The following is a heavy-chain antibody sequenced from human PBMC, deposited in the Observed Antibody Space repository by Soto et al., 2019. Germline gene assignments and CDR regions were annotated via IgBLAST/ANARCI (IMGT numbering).Heavy chain of an antibody. Sequence: SETHSLTCTVSGGSSIGYYWSWIRQPTGKGLEWIGYMYNTGSTVYNPSFKSRVTISVDTSKNQFSLKLNSVTAADTAVYYCARDLWGYCGTDCYPLDVWGQGTTVTVSS. CDR3: ARDLWGYCGTDCYPLDV. CDR2: MYNTGST. CDR1: GGSSIGYY. J-gene: IGHJ6*02. D-gene: IGHD2-21*02. V-gene: IGHV4-59*01.